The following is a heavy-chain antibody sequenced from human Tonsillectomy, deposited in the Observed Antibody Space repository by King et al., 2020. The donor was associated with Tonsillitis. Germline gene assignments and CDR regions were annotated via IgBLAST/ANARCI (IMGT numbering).Heavy chain of an antibody. V-gene: IGHV4-4*02. D-gene: IGHD3-10*01. J-gene: IGHJ5*02. CDR1: GGSISSSNW. Sequence: QLQESGPGLVKPSGTLSLTCAVSGGSISSSNWWSWVRQPPGKGLEWIGEIYHSGSTNYNPSLKSRVTISVDKSKNQFSLKLSSVTAADTAVYYCARAPPEGTMVRGARENWFDPWGQGTLVTVSS. CDR2: IYHSGST. CDR3: ARAPPEGTMVRGARENWFDP.